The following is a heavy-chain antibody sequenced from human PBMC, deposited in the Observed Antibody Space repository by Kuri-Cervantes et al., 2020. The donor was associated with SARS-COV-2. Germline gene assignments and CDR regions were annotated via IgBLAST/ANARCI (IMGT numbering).Heavy chain of an antibody. J-gene: IGHJ4*02. D-gene: IGHD3-3*01. CDR2: ISAYNGNT. Sequence: ASVKVSCKVSGYTLTELSMHWVRQAPGKGLEWTGWISAYNGNTNYAQKLQGRVTMTTDTSTSTAYMELRSLRSDDTAVYYCARATYYDFWSGYSEADYWGQGTLVTVSS. V-gene: IGHV1-18*01. CDR1: GYTLTELS. CDR3: ARATYYDFWSGYSEADY.